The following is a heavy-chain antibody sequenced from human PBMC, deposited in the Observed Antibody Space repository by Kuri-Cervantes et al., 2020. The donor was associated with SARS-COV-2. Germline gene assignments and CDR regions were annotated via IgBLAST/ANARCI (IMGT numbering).Heavy chain of an antibody. CDR1: GGSISSSSYY. V-gene: IGHV4-39*01. D-gene: IGHD3-3*01. Sequence: GSLRLSCTVSGGSISSSSYYWGWIRQPPGKGLEWIGSIDYSGSTSYNPSLRSRVTISVDTSKNQFSLKLTSVTAADTAVYYCARQMMSSITIFGVVITRNWFDPWGQGTLVTVSS. CDR3: ARQMMSSITIFGVVITRNWFDP. CDR2: IDYSGST. J-gene: IGHJ5*02.